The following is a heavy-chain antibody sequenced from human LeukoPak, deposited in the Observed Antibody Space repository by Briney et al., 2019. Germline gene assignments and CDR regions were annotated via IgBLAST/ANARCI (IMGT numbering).Heavy chain of an antibody. CDR1: GCTFRSHC. D-gene: IGHD3-10*01. Sequence: PGGSLRLSCAASGCTFRSHCMSWVRQAPGKGLEWVANIKQNGSEKYYVDSVKGRFTISRDNTKNSLSLQMNSLRGEDTALYFCAGSGRLGASDIWGQGTMVTVSS. V-gene: IGHV3-7*01. J-gene: IGHJ3*02. CDR2: IKQNGSEK. CDR3: AGSGRLGASDI.